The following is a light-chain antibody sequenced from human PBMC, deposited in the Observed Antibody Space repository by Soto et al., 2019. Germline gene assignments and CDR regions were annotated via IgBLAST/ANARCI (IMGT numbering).Light chain of an antibody. V-gene: IGKV3-15*01. CDR1: QSVSNN. J-gene: IGKJ5*01. CDR2: GAS. CDR3: QQYNNWHPIT. Sequence: EIGLTHSPDTLSVSPGERATLSCRASQSVSNNYLAWYQQKPGHAPRLLIYGASTRATGIPARFSGSGSGTEFTLTISSLQSEDFAVYYCQQYNNWHPITFGQGTRLEIK.